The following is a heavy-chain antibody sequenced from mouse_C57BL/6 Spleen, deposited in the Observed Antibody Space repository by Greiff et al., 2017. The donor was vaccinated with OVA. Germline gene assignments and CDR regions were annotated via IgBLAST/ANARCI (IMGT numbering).Heavy chain of an antibody. D-gene: IGHD1-1*02. CDR1: GYTFTDYE. V-gene: IGHV1-15*01. Sequence: QVQLQQSGAELVRPGASVTLSCKASGYTFTDYEMHWVKQTPVHGLEWIGAIDPETGGTAYNQKFKGKAILTADKSSSTAYMELRSLTSEDSAVYYCTRRVGLEGFDYWGQGTTLTVSS. CDR2: IDPETGGT. CDR3: TRRVGLEGFDY. J-gene: IGHJ2*01.